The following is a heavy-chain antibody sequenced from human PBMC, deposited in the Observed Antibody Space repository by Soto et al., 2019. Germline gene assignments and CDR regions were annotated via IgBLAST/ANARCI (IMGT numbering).Heavy chain of an antibody. J-gene: IGHJ4*02. D-gene: IGHD1-26*01. CDR3: ASFGVRDQSSGSYRSPFDY. Sequence: GGYLSLSSASSGFTFGSYAIHCVRKVPGKGLEWVAVISYDGSNKYYADSVKGRFTISRDNSKNTLYLQMNSLRAEDTAVYYCASFGVRDQSSGSYRSPFDYWGQGT. V-gene: IGHV3-30-3*01. CDR1: GFTFGSYA. CDR2: ISYDGSNK.